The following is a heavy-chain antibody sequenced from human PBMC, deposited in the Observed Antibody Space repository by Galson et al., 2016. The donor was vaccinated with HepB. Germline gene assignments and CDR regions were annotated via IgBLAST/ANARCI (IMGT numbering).Heavy chain of an antibody. CDR3: ARRTGMAGYAFDM. J-gene: IGHJ3*02. Sequence: SVKVSCKASGGTFSSYAISWVRQAPRQGLEWMGDIIPISGKISYAQSFQGRVTITADESKSTVYMDLSGLRSEDTGFYYCARRTGMAGYAFDMWGQGTMVSVSS. CDR2: IIPISGKI. V-gene: IGHV1-69*13. CDR1: GGTFSSYA. D-gene: IGHD1-1*01.